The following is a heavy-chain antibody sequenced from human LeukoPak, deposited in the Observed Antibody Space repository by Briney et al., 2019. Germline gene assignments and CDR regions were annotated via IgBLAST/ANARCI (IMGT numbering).Heavy chain of an antibody. V-gene: IGHV3-30*04. J-gene: IGHJ3*02. Sequence: GGSLRLSCAASGFTFSSYAMHWVRQAPGKGLEWVAVISYDGSNKYYADSVKGRFTISGDNSKNTLYLQMNSLRAEDTAVYYCARFITMIVVVKADAFDIWGQGTMVTVSS. CDR1: GFTFSSYA. CDR2: ISYDGSNK. D-gene: IGHD3-22*01. CDR3: ARFITMIVVVKADAFDI.